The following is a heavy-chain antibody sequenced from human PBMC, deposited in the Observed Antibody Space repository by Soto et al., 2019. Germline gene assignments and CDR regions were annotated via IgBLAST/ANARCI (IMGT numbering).Heavy chain of an antibody. CDR2: IYPGDSDT. CDR3: ARHVMIPFLECSGIEYFSYCYTHV. J-gene: IGHJ6*03. CDR1: GYSFTSYW. Sequence: PGESLKISCKGSGYSFTSYWIGWVRQMPGKGLEWMGIIYPGDSDTRYSPSFQGQVTISADKSISTAYLQWSSRKASDTAMYYCARHVMIPFLECSGIEYFSYCYTHVFGKGTSFT. V-gene: IGHV5-51*01. D-gene: IGHD3-3*01.